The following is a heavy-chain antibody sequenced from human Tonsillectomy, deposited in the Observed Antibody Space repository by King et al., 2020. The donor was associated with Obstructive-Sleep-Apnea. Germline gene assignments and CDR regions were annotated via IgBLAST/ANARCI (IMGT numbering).Heavy chain of an antibody. Sequence: QLQESGPGLVKPSQTLSLTCTVSGGSISSGDYYWSWIRQPPGKGLEWIGYIYYSESTYYNPSLKSRVTISVDTSKNQFSLKLSSVTAADTAVYYCAICGAYVRDAFDIWGQGTMVTVSS. CDR1: GGSISSGDYY. J-gene: IGHJ3*02. V-gene: IGHV4-30-4*01. D-gene: IGHD3-10*02. CDR3: AICGAYVRDAFDI. CDR2: IYYSEST.